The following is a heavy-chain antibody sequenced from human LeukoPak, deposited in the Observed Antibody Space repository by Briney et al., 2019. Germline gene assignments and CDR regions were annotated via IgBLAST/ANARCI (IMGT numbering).Heavy chain of an antibody. J-gene: IGHJ6*02. V-gene: IGHV3-33*01. CDR3: AREEIVPAAMGAVYYYYGMDV. Sequence: GRSLRLSCAASGFTFRSYGMHWVRQAPGKGLEWVAVIWYDGSNKYYADSVKGRFTISRDNSKNTLYLQMNSLRAEDTAVYYCAREEIVPAAMGAVYYYYGMDVWGQGTTVTVSS. CDR1: GFTFRSYG. D-gene: IGHD2-2*01. CDR2: IWYDGSNK.